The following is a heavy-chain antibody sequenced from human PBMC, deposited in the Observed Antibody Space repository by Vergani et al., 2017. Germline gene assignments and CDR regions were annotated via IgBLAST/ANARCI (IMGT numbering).Heavy chain of an antibody. CDR1: GGSFKTYY. D-gene: IGHD3-16*02. CDR2: FYSTGST. J-gene: IGHJ6*02. V-gene: IGHV4-59*13. CDR3: AKVMYHDGASTSYRLEGMDI. Sequence: QVQLEESGPGLVKLSETLSLTCTVSGGSFKTYYWSWIRQSPGKGLEWIGFFYSTGSTNFNCSLNSRVSMSVDTSKNQFSLTLRSVTAADTAVYFCAKVMYHDGASTSYRLEGMDIWGQGTTVTISS.